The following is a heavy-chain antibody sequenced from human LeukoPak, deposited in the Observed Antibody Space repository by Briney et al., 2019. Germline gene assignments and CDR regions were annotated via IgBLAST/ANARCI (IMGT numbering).Heavy chain of an antibody. CDR3: ASDFYDSSGYHN. CDR2: ISSSGSTI. Sequence: GGSLRLSCTASGFTFSDYYMSWLRQAPGKGLEWVSYISSSGSTIYYADSVKGRFTISRDNAKNSLYLQMNSLRAKDTAVYYCASDFYDSSGYHNWGQGTMVTVSS. V-gene: IGHV3-11*01. D-gene: IGHD3-22*01. J-gene: IGHJ3*02. CDR1: GFTFSDYY.